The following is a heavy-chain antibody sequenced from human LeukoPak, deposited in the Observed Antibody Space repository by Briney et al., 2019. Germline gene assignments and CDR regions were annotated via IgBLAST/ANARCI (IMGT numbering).Heavy chain of an antibody. V-gene: IGHV1-8*01. CDR3: ARQSSSWSPYDY. CDR2: MNPNSGNT. CDR1: GYTFTSYD. Sequence: ASVRVSCKASGYTFTSYDINWVRQATGQGLEWMGWMNPNSGNTGYAQKFQGRVTMTRNTSISTAYMELSSLGSEDTAVFYCARQSSSWSPYDYWGQGTLVTVSS. D-gene: IGHD6-13*01. J-gene: IGHJ4*02.